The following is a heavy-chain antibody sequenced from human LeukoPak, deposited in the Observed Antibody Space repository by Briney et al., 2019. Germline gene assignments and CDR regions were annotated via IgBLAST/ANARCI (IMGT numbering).Heavy chain of an antibody. J-gene: IGHJ4*02. CDR1: GYTFTSYG. V-gene: IGHV1-18*01. CDR2: ISAYNGNT. Sequence: ASVKVSCKASGYTFTSYGISWVREAPGQGLEWMGWISAYNGNTNYAQKLQGRVTMTTDTSTSTAYMELRSLRSDGTAVYYCARDIFHWGDYGDSFDYWGQGTLVTVSS. D-gene: IGHD4-17*01. CDR3: ARDIFHWGDYGDSFDY.